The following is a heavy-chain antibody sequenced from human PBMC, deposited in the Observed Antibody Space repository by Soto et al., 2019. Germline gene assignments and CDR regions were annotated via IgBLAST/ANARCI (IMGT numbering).Heavy chain of an antibody. Sequence: QVQLVAAGGGLVKPGGSLTLSCTASGFRFSVSYMTWVRQAPGKGLEWLSYIKGASTDINYAASVRGRFTIFRDNSKNTLFLQMDSLRAEDTAFYYCSTNPRMIDDWGQGTLVTVSS. J-gene: IGHJ4*02. CDR1: GFRFSVSY. CDR2: IKGASTDI. V-gene: IGHV3-11*06. CDR3: STNPRMIDD.